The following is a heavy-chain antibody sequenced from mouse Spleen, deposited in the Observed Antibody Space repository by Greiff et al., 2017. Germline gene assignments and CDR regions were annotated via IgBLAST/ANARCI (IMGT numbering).Heavy chain of an antibody. CDR3: ARSDYVYAMDY. CDR2: ISSGSSTI. D-gene: IGHD1-1*02. Sequence: EVMLVESGGGLVQPGGSRKLSCAASGFTFSSFGMHWVRQAPEKGLEWVAYISSGSSTIYYADTVKGRFTISRDNPKNTLFLQMTSLRSEDTAMYYCARSDYVYAMDYWGQGTSVTVSS. CDR1: GFTFSSFG. V-gene: IGHV5-17*02. J-gene: IGHJ4*01.